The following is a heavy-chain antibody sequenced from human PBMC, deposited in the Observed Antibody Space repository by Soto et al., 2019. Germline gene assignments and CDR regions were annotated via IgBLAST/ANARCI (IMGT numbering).Heavy chain of an antibody. J-gene: IGHJ4*02. CDR1: GGTFSSDS. CDR3: ARSGGLDRDFNY. D-gene: IGHD2-15*01. Sequence: QVQLVQSGAEVKKPGSSVKVSCKASGGTFSSDSFSWVRQAPGQGLEWMGGIIPMFDTPIYAQKFQDRVTITADESTSTAYMQLSSLRSGDTAVYYCARSGGLDRDFNYWGQGSLVTLSS. CDR2: IIPMFDTP. V-gene: IGHV1-69*12.